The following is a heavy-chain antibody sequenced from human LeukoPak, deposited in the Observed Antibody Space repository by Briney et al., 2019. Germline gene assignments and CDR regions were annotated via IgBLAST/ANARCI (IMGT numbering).Heavy chain of an antibody. J-gene: IGHJ4*02. CDR3: ARLVYSNYALDY. CDR2: IYYSGST. CDR1: GGSISSGDYY. Sequence: SETLSLTCTVSGGSISSGDYYWSWIRQPPGKGLEWIGYIYYSGSTYYNSSLKSRVTISVDTSKNQFSLKLSSVTAADTAVYYCARLVYSNYALDYWGQGTLVTVSS. V-gene: IGHV4-30-4*08. D-gene: IGHD4-11*01.